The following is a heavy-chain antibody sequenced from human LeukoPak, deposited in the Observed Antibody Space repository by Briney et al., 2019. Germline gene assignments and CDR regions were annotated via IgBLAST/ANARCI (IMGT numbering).Heavy chain of an antibody. CDR1: GGSFSGYY. V-gene: IGHV4-34*01. CDR2: IHHSGST. CDR3: ARGPRWTPGKWGMDV. D-gene: IGHD5-24*01. J-gene: IGHJ6*02. Sequence: SETLSLTCTVYGGSFSGYYWSWIRQPPGKGLEWIGEIHHSGSTNYNPSLKSRVTISVDTSKNQFSLKLSSVTAADTAVYYCARGPRWTPGKWGMDVWGQGTTVTVSS.